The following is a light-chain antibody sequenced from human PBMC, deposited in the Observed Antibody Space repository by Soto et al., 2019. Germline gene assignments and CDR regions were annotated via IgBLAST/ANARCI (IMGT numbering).Light chain of an antibody. V-gene: IGKV3-20*01. Sequence: EIVLTQSPGTLSLSPGERATLSCRASQLVSSSYLAWYQQKPGQAPRLLIYDASSRATGIPHRFSGSGSGTDFTLSISILEPEDFAVYYWQQYGSTPLTFGGGTKVEIK. J-gene: IGKJ4*01. CDR1: QLVSSSY. CDR3: QQYGSTPLT. CDR2: DAS.